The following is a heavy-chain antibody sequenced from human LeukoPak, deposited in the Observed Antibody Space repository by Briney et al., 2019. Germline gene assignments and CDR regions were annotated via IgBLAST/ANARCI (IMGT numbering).Heavy chain of an antibody. CDR1: GFTFSSYE. V-gene: IGHV3-48*03. CDR3: ARGPAVAGTGFDY. J-gene: IGHJ4*02. CDR2: ISSSGSTI. Sequence: GGSLRLSCAASGFTFSSYEMNWVRQAPGKGLEWVSYISSSGSTIYYADSVKGRFTISRDNAKNSLYLQMNSLRAEDTAVYYCARGPAVAGTGFDYWGQGTLVTVSS. D-gene: IGHD6-19*01.